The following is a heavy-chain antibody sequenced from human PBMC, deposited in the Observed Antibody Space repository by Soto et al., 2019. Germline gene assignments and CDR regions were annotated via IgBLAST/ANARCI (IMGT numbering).Heavy chain of an antibody. CDR1: GFTFSIYS. Sequence: EVQLVESGGELVQRGGSPRLSCAASGFTFSIYSMNWVRQAPGKGLEWFSYITSDTKTIKYADSVKGRFTISRDNAKNSVYLQMNSLRDEDTAVYYCARSVEGHFDYWGQGTVVTVSS. CDR3: ARSVEGHFDY. V-gene: IGHV3-48*02. J-gene: IGHJ4*02. D-gene: IGHD6-19*01. CDR2: ITSDTKTI.